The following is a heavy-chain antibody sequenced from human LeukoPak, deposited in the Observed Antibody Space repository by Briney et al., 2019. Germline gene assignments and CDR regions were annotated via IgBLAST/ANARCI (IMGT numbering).Heavy chain of an antibody. CDR1: GYTFTGYY. D-gene: IGHD1-7*01. CDR2: INPNSGGT. V-gene: IGHV1-2*02. J-gene: IGHJ4*02. CDR3: ARDSNYYFDY. Sequence: ASVKVSCKASGYTFTGYYIHWVRQAPGQGLEWMGWINPNSGGTNYAQTFQGRVTMTRDTSFSTAYMDLSSLISDDTAVYYCARDSNYYFDYWGQGTLLTVSS.